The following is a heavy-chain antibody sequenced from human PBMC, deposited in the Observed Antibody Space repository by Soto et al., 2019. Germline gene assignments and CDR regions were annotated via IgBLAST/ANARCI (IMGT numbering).Heavy chain of an antibody. V-gene: IGHV4-34*01. CDR1: GGSFSGYY. Sequence: QVQLQQWGAGPLRPLETLSLTCGVSGGSFSGYYWAWIRQSPGKGLEWIGEINDRGSINYNPSLKSRVSISVDPSKKHYSLNLRSVTAADTAVYYCARESHDILTGPPWVWYFDLWGRGTLVTVSS. D-gene: IGHD3-9*01. J-gene: IGHJ2*01. CDR3: ARESHDILTGPPWVWYFDL. CDR2: INDRGSI.